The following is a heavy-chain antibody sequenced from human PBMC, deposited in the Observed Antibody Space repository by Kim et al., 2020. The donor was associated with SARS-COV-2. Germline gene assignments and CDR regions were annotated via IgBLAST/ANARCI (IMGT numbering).Heavy chain of an antibody. D-gene: IGHD7-27*01. CDR3: ARHTTGFYYYGMDV. J-gene: IGHJ6*02. CDR1: GGSISSYY. CDR2: IYYSGST. V-gene: IGHV4-59*08. Sequence: SETLSLTCTVSGGSISSYYWSWIRQPPGKGLEWIGYIYYSGSTNYNPSLKSRVTISVDTSKNQFSLKLSSVIAADTAVYYCARHTTGFYYYGMDVWGQGTTVTVSS.